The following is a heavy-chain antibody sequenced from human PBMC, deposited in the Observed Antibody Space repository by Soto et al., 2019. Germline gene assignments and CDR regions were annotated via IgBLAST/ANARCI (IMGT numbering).Heavy chain of an antibody. CDR3: AATGGNYFGLDV. D-gene: IGHD2-8*02. CDR1: GYTFTGYY. J-gene: IGHJ6*02. CDR2: ISGYNGNT. V-gene: IGHV1-18*04. Sequence: ASVKVSCKASGYTFTGYYMYWVRQAPGQGLEWMGWISGYNGNTKYAQKFQDRVTMTADTSTRTAFMEVRSLTSDDTGVYFCAATGGNYFGLDVWGQGTTVTVS.